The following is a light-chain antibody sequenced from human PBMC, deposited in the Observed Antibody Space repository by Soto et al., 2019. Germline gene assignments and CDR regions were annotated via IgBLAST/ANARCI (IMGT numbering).Light chain of an antibody. J-gene: IGLJ1*01. CDR1: SSDVGGYNY. CDR3: SSYAGSNNFV. CDR2: EVT. V-gene: IGLV2-8*01. Sequence: QSVLTQPPSASGSPGQSVTISCTGTSSDVGGYNYVSWYQQLPGKAPKLIIYEVTKRPSGVPDRFSGSKSGNTASLTVSGLQAEDEADYYCSSYAGSNNFVFGTETKLTVL.